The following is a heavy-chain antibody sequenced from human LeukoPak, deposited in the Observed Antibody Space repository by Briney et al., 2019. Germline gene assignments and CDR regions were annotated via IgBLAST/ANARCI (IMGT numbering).Heavy chain of an antibody. CDR3: ARVMSAYYVALDV. Sequence: PGGSLRLSCAASGFTFSSYWMHWVRQAPGKGLVWVSRINSDGSSTSYADSVEGRFTVSRDNAKNTLFLQMNSLRDEDTAVYYCARVMSAYYVALDVWGQGTMVTVSS. CDR2: INSDGSST. CDR1: GFTFSSYW. J-gene: IGHJ3*01. D-gene: IGHD3-3*01. V-gene: IGHV3-74*01.